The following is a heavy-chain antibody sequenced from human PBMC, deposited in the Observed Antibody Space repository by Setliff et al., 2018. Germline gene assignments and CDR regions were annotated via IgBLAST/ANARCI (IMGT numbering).Heavy chain of an antibody. CDR1: GFTFRDYG. CDR2: IWFDGSNE. J-gene: IGHJ4*02. CDR3: AKDTHYYASSGYYCFDY. Sequence: LRLSCAASGFTFRDYGMHWVRQAPGKGLEWVAVIWFDGSNENYADSVKGRFTISRDNSRNTLFLQMNSLRAEDTGVYYCAKDTHYYASSGYYCFDYWGQGTLVTVSS. D-gene: IGHD3-22*01. V-gene: IGHV3-33*06.